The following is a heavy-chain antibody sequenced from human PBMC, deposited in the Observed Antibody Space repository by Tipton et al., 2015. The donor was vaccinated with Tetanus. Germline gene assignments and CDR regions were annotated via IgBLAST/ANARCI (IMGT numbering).Heavy chain of an antibody. D-gene: IGHD3-22*01. J-gene: IGHJ3*02. CDR1: GGSISSYY. V-gene: IGHV4-4*07. CDR3: ARDQGYYYDSSGSDAFDI. CDR2: IYTSGST. Sequence: TLSLTCTVSGGSISSYYWSWIRQPAGKGLEWIGRIYTSGSTNYNPPLKSRVTMSVDTSKNQFSRKLSSVTAADTAVYYCARDQGYYYDSSGSDAFDIWGQGTMVTVSS.